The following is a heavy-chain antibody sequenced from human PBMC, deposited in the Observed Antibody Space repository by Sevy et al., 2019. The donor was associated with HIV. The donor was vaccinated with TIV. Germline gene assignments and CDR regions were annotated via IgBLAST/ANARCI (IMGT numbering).Heavy chain of an antibody. CDR2: IYYSGST. CDR3: ASDTAAAGTGTFDY. J-gene: IGHJ4*02. Sequence: SETLSLTCTVSGGSISSGDYYWSWIRQPPGKGLEWIGYIYYSGSTYYNPSLKSRVTISVDTSKNQFSLKLSSVTAADTAVYYRASDTAAAGTGTFDYWGQGTLVTVSS. CDR1: GGSISSGDYY. D-gene: IGHD6-13*01. V-gene: IGHV4-30-4*01.